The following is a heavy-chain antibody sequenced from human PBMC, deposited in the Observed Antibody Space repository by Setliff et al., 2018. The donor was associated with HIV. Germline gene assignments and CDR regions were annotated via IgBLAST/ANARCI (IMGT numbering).Heavy chain of an antibody. CDR3: ARGQTSVTLQFDH. CDR1: GFTFSSHW. CDR2: INQDGSEK. D-gene: IGHD4-17*01. J-gene: IGHJ4*02. Sequence: GESPKISCAVSGFTFSSHWMVWVRQAPGKGLEWVANINQDGSEKNYVDSVKGRFTISRDNAKNSLFLQMNSLRAEDTAVYYCARGQTSVTLQFDHWGQGTLVTVSS. V-gene: IGHV3-7*01.